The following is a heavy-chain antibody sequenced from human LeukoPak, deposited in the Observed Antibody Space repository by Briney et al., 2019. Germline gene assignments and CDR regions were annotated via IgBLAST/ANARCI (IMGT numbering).Heavy chain of an antibody. CDR2: IYTSGST. CDR1: GXSISSYY. V-gene: IGHV4-4*07. Sequence: NPSQTLSLTWTVSGXSISSYYGSWIRQPAGKGLEWIGRIYTSGSTNYNPSLKSRVTMSVDTSKNQFSLKLSSVTAADTAVYYCARSGGYNWFDPWGQGTLVTVSS. J-gene: IGHJ5*02. CDR3: ARSGGYNWFDP. D-gene: IGHD5-12*01.